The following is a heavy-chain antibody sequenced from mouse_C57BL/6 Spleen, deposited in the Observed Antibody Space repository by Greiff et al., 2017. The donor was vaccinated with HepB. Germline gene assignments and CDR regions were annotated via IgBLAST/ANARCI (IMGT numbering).Heavy chain of an antibody. CDR1: GYTFTDYE. D-gene: IGHD1-1*01. J-gene: IGHJ4*01. Sequence: VQLQQSGAELVRPGASVTLSCKASGYTFTDYEMHWVKQTPVHGLEWIGALDPETGGTAYNQKFKGKAILTADKSSRTAYMELRSLTSEDSAVYYCTTYYYGSFYAMDYWGQGTSVTVSS. CDR3: TTYYYGSFYAMDY. CDR2: LDPETGGT. V-gene: IGHV1-15*01.